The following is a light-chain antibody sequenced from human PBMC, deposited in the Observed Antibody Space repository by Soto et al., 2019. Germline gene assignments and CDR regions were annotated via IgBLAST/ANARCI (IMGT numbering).Light chain of an antibody. CDR2: GGS. CDR1: QSVSSDF. V-gene: IGKV3-20*01. CDR3: QQYDT. Sequence: ELVLTQSPDTLSLSPGERATLSCRASQSVSSDFLVWYQQKPGQAPRLLIYGGSSRATGIPDRFNGGGSGTDFILSISRLEPEDFAMYYCQQYDTFGQGTKLEIK. J-gene: IGKJ2*01.